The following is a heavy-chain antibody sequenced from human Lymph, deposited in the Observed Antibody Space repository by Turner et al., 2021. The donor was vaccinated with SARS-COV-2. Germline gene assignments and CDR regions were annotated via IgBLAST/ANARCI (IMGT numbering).Heavy chain of an antibody. V-gene: IGHV1-24*01. CDR2: FDPEDGET. CDR1: GYTLTEVS. Sequence: QFQLVQCGAEVKKPGAAVRASCKVSGYTLTEVSIHCVRPAPGKGLEWMGGFDPEDGETIYAQKFQGRVTMTEDTSTDTAYMELSSLRSEETAVYYCATGPYDFWSGPSPGYYGMDVWGQGTTVTVSS. D-gene: IGHD3-3*01. CDR3: ATGPYDFWSGPSPGYYGMDV. J-gene: IGHJ6*02.